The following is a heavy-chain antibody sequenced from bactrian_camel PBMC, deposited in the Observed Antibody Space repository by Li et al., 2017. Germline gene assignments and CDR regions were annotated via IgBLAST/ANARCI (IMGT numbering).Heavy chain of an antibody. V-gene: IGHV3S26*01. CDR1: GVTDSNYC. J-gene: IGHJ4*01. CDR2: IHFNGIT. D-gene: IGHD8*01. Sequence: HVQLVESGGGSVQPGGSLRLSCAASGVTDSNYCAAWFRQAPGKEREGVAFIHFNGITSYADSVKGRFSISKDNAKNTLYLQMNSLKPDDTAMYYCAAALCRWSSYMDIGSRFRSNGYNYWGQGTQVTVS. CDR3: AAALCRWSSYMDIGSRFRSNGYNY.